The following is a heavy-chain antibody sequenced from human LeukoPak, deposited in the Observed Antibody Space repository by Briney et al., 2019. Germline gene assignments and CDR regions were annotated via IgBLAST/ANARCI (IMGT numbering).Heavy chain of an antibody. CDR2: INHSGST. J-gene: IGHJ4*02. Sequence: PSETLSLTCAVYGGSFSGYYWSWTRQPPGKGLEWIGEINHSGSTNYNPSLKSRVTISVDTSKNQFSLKLSSVTAADTAVYYCARGPDYYYGSGSYYTPQYYFDYWGQGTLVTVSS. CDR3: ARGPDYYYGSGSYYTPQYYFDY. CDR1: GGSFSGYY. V-gene: IGHV4-34*01. D-gene: IGHD3-10*01.